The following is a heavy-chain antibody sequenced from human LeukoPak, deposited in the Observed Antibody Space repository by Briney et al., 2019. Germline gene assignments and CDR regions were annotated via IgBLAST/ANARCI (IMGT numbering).Heavy chain of an antibody. Sequence: GGSLRLSCAASGFTFSSYSMNWVRQAPGKGLEWVSYISRTSSNIYYADSVKGRFTISRDSAKNSMYLQMSSLKAEDTAVYYCATDSSSLYEVEYWGRGTLVTVSS. CDR1: GFTFSSYS. CDR2: ISRTSSNI. CDR3: ATDSSSLYEVEY. J-gene: IGHJ4*02. D-gene: IGHD6-13*01. V-gene: IGHV3-48*01.